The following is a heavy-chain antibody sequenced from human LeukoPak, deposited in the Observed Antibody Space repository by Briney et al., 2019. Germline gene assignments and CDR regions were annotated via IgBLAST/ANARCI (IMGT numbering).Heavy chain of an antibody. D-gene: IGHD1-26*01. CDR2: IRYDGSNK. J-gene: IGHJ4*02. CDR1: GFTFSSYG. CDR3: AKDVGLREPTDNLGY. Sequence: GGSLRLSCAASGFTFSSYGMHWVRQAPDKGLEWVAFIRYDGSNKYYADSVKGRFTISRDNSKNTLYLQMNSLRAEDTAVCYCAKDVGLREPTDNLGYWGQGTLVTVSS. V-gene: IGHV3-30*02.